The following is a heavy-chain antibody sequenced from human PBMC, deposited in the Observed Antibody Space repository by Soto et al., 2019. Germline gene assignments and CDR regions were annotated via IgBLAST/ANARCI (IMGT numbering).Heavy chain of an antibody. J-gene: IGHJ6*02. Sequence: SEDRSLPWSGSGGSLSRSDYFVCCVRQAPGKGLEWIGYINYSGRTYYKPSLKSRVSISLDTSKNQFSLRLTSVTAADTAVYFCARFSTLGKDYGVDVWGQGTTVPVSS. CDR2: INYSGRT. CDR3: ARFSTLGKDYGVDV. D-gene: IGHD3-3*02. V-gene: IGHV4-30-4*01. CDR1: GGSLSRSDYF.